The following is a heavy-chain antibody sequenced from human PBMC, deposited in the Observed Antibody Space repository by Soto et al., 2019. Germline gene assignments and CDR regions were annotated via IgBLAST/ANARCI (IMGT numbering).Heavy chain of an antibody. CDR1: GFAFSSFA. CDR2: ISGSGDST. V-gene: IGHV3-23*01. Sequence: TGGSLRLSCAASGFAFSSFAMSWVRQAPGKGLEWVSSISGSGDSTYYADSVKGRFTISRDNSKNTLYLQMNSLRAEDTAVYYCAKTEIYYYDSSGPNSDYWGQGTLVTVSS. J-gene: IGHJ4*02. CDR3: AKTEIYYYDSSGPNSDY. D-gene: IGHD3-22*01.